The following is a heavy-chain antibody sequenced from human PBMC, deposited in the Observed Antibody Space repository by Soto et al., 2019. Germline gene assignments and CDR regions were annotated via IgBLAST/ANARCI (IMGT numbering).Heavy chain of an antibody. CDR2: IYYSGST. Sequence: PSDTLSLTCTVSGGSISSYYWSWIRQPPGKGLEWIGYIYYSGSTNYNPSLKSRVTISVDTSKNHFSLKLSSVTAADTAVYYCARGGYCSGGSCYGYNWFDPWGQGTLVTVS. J-gene: IGHJ5*02. D-gene: IGHD2-15*01. CDR1: GGSISSYY. CDR3: ARGGYCSGGSCYGYNWFDP. V-gene: IGHV4-59*01.